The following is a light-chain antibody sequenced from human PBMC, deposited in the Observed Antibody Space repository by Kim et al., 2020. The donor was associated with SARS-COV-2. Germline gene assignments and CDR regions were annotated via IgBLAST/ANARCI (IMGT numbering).Light chain of an antibody. V-gene: IGLV3-1*01. CDR1: KLGDKY. CDR3: QAWDSSTWV. J-gene: IGLJ3*02. Sequence: SVSPGQTASITCSGDKLGDKYACWYRQKPGQSPVMVIYQDNKRPSGIPERFSGSNSGNTATLTISGTQAMDEADYYCQAWDSSTWVFGGGTQLTVL. CDR2: QDN.